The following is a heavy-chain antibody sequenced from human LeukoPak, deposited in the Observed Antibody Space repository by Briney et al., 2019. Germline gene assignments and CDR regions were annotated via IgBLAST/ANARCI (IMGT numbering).Heavy chain of an antibody. CDR1: GYTFTSYG. V-gene: IGHV1-18*01. CDR3: ARVGIVGATGVSYYFDY. D-gene: IGHD1-26*01. Sequence: GASVKVSCKASGYTFTSYGISWVRQAPGQGLEWMGWISAYNGDTNYAQKLQGRVTMTTDTSTSTAYMELRSLRSDDTAVYYCARVGIVGATGVSYYFDYWGQGTLVTVSS. J-gene: IGHJ4*02. CDR2: ISAYNGDT.